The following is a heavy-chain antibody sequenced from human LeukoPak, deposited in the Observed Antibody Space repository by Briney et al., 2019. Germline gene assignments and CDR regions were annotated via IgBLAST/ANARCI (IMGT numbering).Heavy chain of an antibody. CDR1: GFTFSSYA. J-gene: IGHJ4*02. V-gene: IGHV3-23*01. D-gene: IGHD5-12*01. Sequence: GGSLRLSCAASGFTFSSYAMSWVRQAPGKGLEWVSAISGGGGTTYYADSVKGRFTISRDNSKNALFLQMNSLRAEDTAVYYCAKDREGLSSGYDLEYFDYWGQGTLVTVSS. CDR2: ISGGGGTT. CDR3: AKDREGLSSGYDLEYFDY.